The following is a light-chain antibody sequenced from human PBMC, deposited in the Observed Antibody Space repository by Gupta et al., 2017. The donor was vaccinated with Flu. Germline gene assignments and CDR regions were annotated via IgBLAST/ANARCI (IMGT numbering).Light chain of an antibody. J-gene: IGLJ3*02. CDR1: SSNIGAGYD. Sequence: QSVLTQPPSVSGAPGHTVTISCTGTSSNIGAGYDVHWYQQLPGTAPKLLIYGFTKRPSGVPERFSGSKSGTSASLAITGLRADDEATYYCQSFDYSLSGLWVFSGGTNLTVL. CDR3: QSFDYSLSGLWV. V-gene: IGLV1-40*01. CDR2: GFT.